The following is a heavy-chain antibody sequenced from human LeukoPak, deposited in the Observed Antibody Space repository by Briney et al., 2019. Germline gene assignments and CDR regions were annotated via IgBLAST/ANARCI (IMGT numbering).Heavy chain of an antibody. Sequence: GGSLRLSCAASGFTFSSYAMSWVRQAPGKGLGWVSVISGSGGSTYYADSVKGRFTISRDNSKNTLYLHMNSLRAEDTAVYYCAKSPVVVVTATELDYWGQGTLVTVSS. CDR1: GFTFSSYA. CDR2: ISGSGGST. CDR3: AKSPVVVVTATELDY. V-gene: IGHV3-23*01. D-gene: IGHD2-21*02. J-gene: IGHJ4*02.